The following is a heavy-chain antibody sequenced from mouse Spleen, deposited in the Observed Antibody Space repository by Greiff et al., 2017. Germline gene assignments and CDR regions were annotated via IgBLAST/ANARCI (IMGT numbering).Heavy chain of an antibody. Sequence: EVQLVESGAELVKPGASVKLSCTASGFNIKDTYMHWVKQRPEQGLEWIGRIDPANGNTKYDPKFQGKATITADTSSNTAYLQLSSLTSEDTAVYYCAPAGYGSSYEFAYWGQGTLVTVSA. V-gene: IGHV14-3*02. D-gene: IGHD1-1*01. CDR1: GFNIKDTY. CDR3: APAGYGSSYEFAY. J-gene: IGHJ3*01. CDR2: IDPANGNT.